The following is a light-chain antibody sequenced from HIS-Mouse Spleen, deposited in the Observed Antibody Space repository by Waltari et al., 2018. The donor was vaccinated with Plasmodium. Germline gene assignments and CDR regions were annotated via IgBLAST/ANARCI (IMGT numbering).Light chain of an antibody. Sequence: QSALTQPPSASGSPGQSVTISCTGTSSDVGGYNYVSWYQQHPGKAPKLMIYEVSKRPSGVPDRFSGSKSGNTASLTVSWLQAEDEADYYCSSYAGSNNLVFG. CDR1: SSDVGGYNY. J-gene: IGLJ2*01. CDR2: EVS. CDR3: SSYAGSNNLV. V-gene: IGLV2-8*01.